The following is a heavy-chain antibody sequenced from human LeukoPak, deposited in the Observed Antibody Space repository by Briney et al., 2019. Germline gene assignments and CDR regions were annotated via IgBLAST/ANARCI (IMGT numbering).Heavy chain of an antibody. D-gene: IGHD4-17*01. CDR1: GYSISSGYY. V-gene: IGHV4-38-2*02. Sequence: SETLSLTCTVSGYSISSGYYWGWIRQPPGKGLEWIGSIYYSGSTYYNPSLKSRVTISVDTSKNQFSLKLSSVTAADTAVYYCATEGYGDYVFDYWGQGTLVTVSS. J-gene: IGHJ4*02. CDR2: IYYSGST. CDR3: ATEGYGDYVFDY.